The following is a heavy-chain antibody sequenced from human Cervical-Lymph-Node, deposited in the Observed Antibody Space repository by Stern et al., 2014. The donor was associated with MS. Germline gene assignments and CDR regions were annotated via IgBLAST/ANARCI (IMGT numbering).Heavy chain of an antibody. D-gene: IGHD2-15*01. CDR1: GYTFTSYG. V-gene: IGHV1-18*01. Sequence: VQLGPSGAGVKKPGASVQVSCKASGYTFTSYGLSWVRQAPGPGLEWMGWISAYNGNTTYAQKLQGRVTMTTDTSTSTAYMELRSLRSDDTAVYYCARGLLGSENAFDIWGQGTMVTVSS. CDR2: ISAYNGNT. CDR3: ARGLLGSENAFDI. J-gene: IGHJ3*02.